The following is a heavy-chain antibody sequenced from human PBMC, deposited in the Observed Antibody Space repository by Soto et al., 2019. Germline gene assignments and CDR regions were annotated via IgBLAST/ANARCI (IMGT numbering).Heavy chain of an antibody. D-gene: IGHD3-10*01. V-gene: IGHV3-23*01. CDR1: GFTFSSYA. CDR2: ISGSGGST. Sequence: PGGSLRLSCAASGFTFSSYAMSWVRQAPGKGLEWVSAISGSGGSTYYADSVKGRFTISRDNSKNTLYLQMNSLRAEDTAVYYCAKDSMVRGVYTPDYWGQGTLVTVSS. CDR3: AKDSMVRGVYTPDY. J-gene: IGHJ4*02.